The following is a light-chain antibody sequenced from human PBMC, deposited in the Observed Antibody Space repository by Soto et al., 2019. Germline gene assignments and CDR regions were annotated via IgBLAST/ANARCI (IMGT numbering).Light chain of an antibody. Sequence: QSVLTQPASVSGSPGQSITISCTGTSSDVGGYNYVSWYQQHPGKAPKLMIYEVSNRPSGVSNRFSGFKSGDTASLTISGLQAEDEADYHCSSYTSGSTLEVFGGGTKLTVL. CDR3: SSYTSGSTLEV. CDR1: SSDVGGYNY. J-gene: IGLJ2*01. CDR2: EVS. V-gene: IGLV2-14*01.